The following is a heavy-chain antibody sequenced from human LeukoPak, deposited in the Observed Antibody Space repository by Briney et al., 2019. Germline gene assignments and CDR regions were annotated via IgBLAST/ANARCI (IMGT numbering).Heavy chain of an antibody. D-gene: IGHD5-12*01. CDR1: GFTLNNAW. J-gene: IGHJ5*02. Sequence: GGSLRLSCAASGFTLNNAWLNWVRQAPGKGLEWVSSISSSSSYIYYADSVKGRFTISRDNAKNSLYLQMNSLRAEDTAVYYCAREELATIGNWFDPWGQGTLVTVSS. V-gene: IGHV3-21*01. CDR3: AREELATIGNWFDP. CDR2: ISSSSSYI.